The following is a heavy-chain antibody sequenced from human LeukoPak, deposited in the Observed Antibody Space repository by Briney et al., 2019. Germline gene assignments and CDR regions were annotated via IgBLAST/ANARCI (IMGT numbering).Heavy chain of an antibody. J-gene: IGHJ4*02. D-gene: IGHD4-11*01. CDR1: GGSISSYY. Sequence: SGTLSLTCTVSGGSISSYYWSWIRQPPGRGLEWIGYIYYSGSTNYNPSLKSRVTISVDTSKNQFSLKLSSVTAADTAVYYCARRSYSNYEDYWGQGTRVTVSS. CDR3: ARRSYSNYEDY. CDR2: IYYSGST. V-gene: IGHV4-59*08.